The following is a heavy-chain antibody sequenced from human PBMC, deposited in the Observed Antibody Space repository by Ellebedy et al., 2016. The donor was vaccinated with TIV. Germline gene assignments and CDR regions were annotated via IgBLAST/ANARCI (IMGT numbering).Heavy chain of an antibody. CDR1: GFTFSSYG. D-gene: IGHD2/OR15-2a*01. Sequence: PGGSLRLSCAASGFTFSSYGMHWVRQAPGKGLEWVAAISYDRSEIYYADSVKGRFTISRDNPKNNLSLQMNSLRAEDTSLYYCATFYASYGMDVWGQGTTVTVSS. J-gene: IGHJ6*02. CDR3: ATFYASYGMDV. CDR2: ISYDRSEI. V-gene: IGHV3-33*05.